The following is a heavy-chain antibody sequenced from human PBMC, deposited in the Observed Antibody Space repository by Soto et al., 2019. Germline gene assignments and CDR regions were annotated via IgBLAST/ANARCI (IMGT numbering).Heavy chain of an antibody. V-gene: IGHV1-69*02. Sequence: QVQLVQSGAEVKKPGSSVKVSCKASGGTFSSYTISWVRQAPGQGLEWMGRIIPILGIANYAQKFQGRVTITADKSTSTAYMELSSLRSEDTAVYYCARARDYRSGWHYWGQGTLVTVSS. CDR2: IIPILGIA. CDR3: ARARDYRSGWHY. D-gene: IGHD6-19*01. J-gene: IGHJ4*02. CDR1: GGTFSSYT.